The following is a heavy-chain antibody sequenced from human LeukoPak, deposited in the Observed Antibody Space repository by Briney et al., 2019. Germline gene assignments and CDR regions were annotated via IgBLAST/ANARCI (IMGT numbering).Heavy chain of an antibody. CDR3: AKDLDSSGSFDY. V-gene: IGHV3-30*18. D-gene: IGHD3-22*01. Sequence: GRSLRLSCAASGFTFSSYGMHWVRQAPGKGLEWVAVISYDGSNKYYADSVKGRFTISRDNSKNTLYLQMNSLRAEDTAVYYCAKDLDSSGSFDYCGQGTLVTVSS. J-gene: IGHJ4*02. CDR1: GFTFSSYG. CDR2: ISYDGSNK.